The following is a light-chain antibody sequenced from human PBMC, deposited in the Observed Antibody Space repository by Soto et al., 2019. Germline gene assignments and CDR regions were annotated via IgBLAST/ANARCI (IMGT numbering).Light chain of an antibody. CDR2: EGS. Sequence: QSALTQPASVSGSPGQSITISCTGTSSDVGNYNLVSWYQQHPGKAPKLMIYEGSRRPSGVSNRFSCSKSGNTASLTISIRQAEDEADYYCCSYAGSSTYVFGTGTKLTVL. CDR3: CSYAGSSTYV. CDR1: SSDVGNYNL. J-gene: IGLJ1*01. V-gene: IGLV2-23*01.